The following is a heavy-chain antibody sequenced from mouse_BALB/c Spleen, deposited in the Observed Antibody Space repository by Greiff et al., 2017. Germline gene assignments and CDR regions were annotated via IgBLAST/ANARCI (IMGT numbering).Heavy chain of an antibody. CDR3: ARRGCGGYAMDY. Sequence: EVKVVESGGGLVQPGGSRKLSCAASGFTFSSFGMHWVRQAPEKGLEWVAYISSGSSTIYYADTLKGRFTISRDNPKNTLFLQMTSLRSEDTAMYYCARRGCGGYAMDYWGQGTSVTVSS. D-gene: IGHD3-3*01. CDR2: ISSGSSTI. V-gene: IGHV5-17*02. CDR1: GFTFSSFG. J-gene: IGHJ4*01.